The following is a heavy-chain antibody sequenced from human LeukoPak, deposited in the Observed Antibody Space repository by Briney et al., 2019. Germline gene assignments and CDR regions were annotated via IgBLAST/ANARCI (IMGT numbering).Heavy chain of an antibody. Sequence: GGSLKLSCAASGFTLSGSAMHWVRQASGKGLEWVGRIRTKTSNYATAYAASVKGRFTISRDDSKNTAYLQMNSLKAEDTAVYYCAREGGPYRPLDYSGQGTLVTVSS. V-gene: IGHV3-73*01. CDR3: AREGGPYRPLDY. CDR2: IRTKTSNYAT. CDR1: GFTLSGSA. J-gene: IGHJ4*02.